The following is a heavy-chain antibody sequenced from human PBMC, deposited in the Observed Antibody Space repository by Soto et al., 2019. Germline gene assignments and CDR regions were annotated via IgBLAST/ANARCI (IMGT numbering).Heavy chain of an antibody. V-gene: IGHV4-59*01. D-gene: IGHD1-26*01. J-gene: IGHJ4*02. CDR3: ARDTGATTDY. CDR1: GGSISSYY. Sequence: PSETLSLTCTVSGGSISSYYWSWIRQPPGKGLEWIGYIYYSGSTNYNPSLKSRVTISLDTSKNQVSLKLSSVTAADTAVYYCARDTGATTDYWGQGTLVTVSS. CDR2: IYYSGST.